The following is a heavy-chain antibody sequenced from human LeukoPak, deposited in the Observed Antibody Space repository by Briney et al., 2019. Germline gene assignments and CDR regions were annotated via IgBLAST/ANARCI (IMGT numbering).Heavy chain of an antibody. CDR1: GFTFNSYW. CDR2: IRYDGSNK. D-gene: IGHD1-14*01. J-gene: IGHJ4*02. CDR3: AKDISPHHALDY. V-gene: IGHV3-30*02. Sequence: GGSLRLSCAASGFTFNSYWMHWVRQAPGKGLEWVAFIRYDGSNKYYADSVKGRFTISRDNSKNTLYLQMNSLRAEDTAVYYCAKDISPHHALDYWGQGTLVTVSS.